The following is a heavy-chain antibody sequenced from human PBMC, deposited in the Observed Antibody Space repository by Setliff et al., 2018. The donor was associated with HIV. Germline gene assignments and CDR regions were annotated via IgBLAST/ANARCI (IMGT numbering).Heavy chain of an antibody. V-gene: IGHV4-4*08. CDR3: ARRPHRRSGYYLYYFDS. D-gene: IGHD3-22*01. CDR2: IYTSGST. CDR1: GGSIRSFF. Sequence: SETLSLTCTVSGGSIRSFFWSWIRQPPGKGLEWIGHIYTSGSTNYNPSLKSRVTMSVDTSKNQFSLNLSSVTAADTAVYYCARRPHRRSGYYLYYFDSWGKGMLVTVSS. J-gene: IGHJ4*02.